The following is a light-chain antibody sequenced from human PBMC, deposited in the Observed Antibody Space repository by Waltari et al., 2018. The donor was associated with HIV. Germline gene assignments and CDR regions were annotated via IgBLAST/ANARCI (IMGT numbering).Light chain of an antibody. CDR2: GAS. CDR3: QHYNFYPFT. V-gene: IGKV1-16*02. Sequence: DIQMTQSPSALSASVGARVTITCRASHDIDNYLAWFQQMAGKAPKSLIYGASILQSGVPSKFSGSGSGSHFTLTINNLQPEDVATYFCQHYNFYPFTFGPGTKV. J-gene: IGKJ3*01. CDR1: HDIDNY.